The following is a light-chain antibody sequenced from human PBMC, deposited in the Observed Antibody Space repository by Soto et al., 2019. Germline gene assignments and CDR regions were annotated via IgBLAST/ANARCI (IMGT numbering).Light chain of an antibody. CDR3: MSYTTSITYV. J-gene: IGLJ1*01. CDR2: DVT. CDR1: SSDVGVYNH. Sequence: SALTQPASVSGSPGQSITISCTGTSSDVGVYNHVSWYQQHPGKAPKLLISDVTNRPSGVSDRFSGSKSGNTASLTISGLQTEDEADYYCMSYTTSITYVFGTGTKLTVL. V-gene: IGLV2-14*01.